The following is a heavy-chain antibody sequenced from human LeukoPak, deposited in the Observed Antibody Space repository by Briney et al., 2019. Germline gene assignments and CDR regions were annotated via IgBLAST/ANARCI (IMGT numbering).Heavy chain of an antibody. CDR2: IDNSGST. D-gene: IGHD6-19*01. CDR3: ASGAGWLIDY. CDR1: GGHIDSVY. Sequence: SETLSLTCSVSGGHIDSVYWNWIRQPPGKGLEWIGYIDNSGSTKYNPSPQSRITMSRDTSKKQFSLKLTSVTAADTAMYYPASGAGWLIDYWGQGTLVSVSS. V-gene: IGHV4-4*08. J-gene: IGHJ4*02.